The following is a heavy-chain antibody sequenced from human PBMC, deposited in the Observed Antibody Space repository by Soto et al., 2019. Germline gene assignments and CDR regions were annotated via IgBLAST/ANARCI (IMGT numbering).Heavy chain of an antibody. V-gene: IGHV3-23*01. D-gene: IGHD4-17*01. CDR2: ISGSGGST. CDR1: GFTFSSYA. CDR3: AKPRGSYYGDYGYFDS. Sequence: GGSLRLSCAASGFTFSSYAMSWVRQAPGKGLEWVSAISGSGGSTYYADSLKGRFTISRANSKNTLYLPMNSLRAEATAVYYCAKPRGSYYGDYGYFDSWGQGTLVTVSS. J-gene: IGHJ4*02.